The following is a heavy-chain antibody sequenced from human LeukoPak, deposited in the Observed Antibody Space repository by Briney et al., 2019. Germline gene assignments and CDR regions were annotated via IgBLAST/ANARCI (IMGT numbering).Heavy chain of an antibody. D-gene: IGHD2-15*01. Sequence: PGRSLRLSCAASGFTFSTCAMHWVRQAPGKGLEWVAVISYDGSNKYYADSVKGRFTISRDNSKNTLYLQMNSLRAEDTAVYYCARGRDVAAIGGYYFDYWGQGTLVTVSS. CDR2: ISYDGSNK. V-gene: IGHV3-30-3*01. J-gene: IGHJ4*02. CDR3: ARGRDVAAIGGYYFDY. CDR1: GFTFSTCA.